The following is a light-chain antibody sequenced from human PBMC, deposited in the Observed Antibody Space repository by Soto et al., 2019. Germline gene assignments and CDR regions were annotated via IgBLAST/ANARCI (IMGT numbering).Light chain of an antibody. Sequence: EIVLTQSPGTLSLSPGERATLSCRASQSVSSNHLAWYQQKPGQAPRLLLYGASSRAKGIPDRFSGSGSGTDFTLTISRLEPEDFAVYYCQQYNSSPKTFGQGTKLEI. J-gene: IGKJ2*01. V-gene: IGKV3-20*01. CDR1: QSVSSNH. CDR2: GAS. CDR3: QQYNSSPKT.